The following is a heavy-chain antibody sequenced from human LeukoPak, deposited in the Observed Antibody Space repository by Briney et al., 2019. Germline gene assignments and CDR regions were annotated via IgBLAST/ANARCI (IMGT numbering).Heavy chain of an antibody. Sequence: SETLSLTCTVSGGSISSGGYYWSWIRQPPGKGLEWIGYIYHSGSTYYNPSLKSRVTISVDRSKNQFSLKLSSVTAADTAVYYCAKDLGWFGGDDAFDIWGQGTMVTVSS. CDR1: GGSISSGGYY. J-gene: IGHJ3*02. V-gene: IGHV4-30-2*01. D-gene: IGHD3-10*01. CDR2: IYHSGST. CDR3: AKDLGWFGGDDAFDI.